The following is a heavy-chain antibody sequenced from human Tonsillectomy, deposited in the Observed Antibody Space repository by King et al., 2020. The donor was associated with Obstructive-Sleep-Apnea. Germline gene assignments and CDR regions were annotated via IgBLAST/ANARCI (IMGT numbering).Heavy chain of an antibody. CDR1: GYTFTGYY. J-gene: IGHJ3*02. D-gene: IGHD2-15*01. V-gene: IGHV1-2*04. CDR3: ARGSSAFYCSVGSCYPGHAFDI. Sequence: VQLVQSGAEVKKPGASVKVSCKASGYTFTGYYMHWVRQAPGQGLEWMGWINPNSGGTNYAQKFQGWVTMTRDTSINTAYMELSRLRSDDTAVYYCARGSSAFYCSVGSCYPGHAFDIWGQGTMVTVSS. CDR2: INPNSGGT.